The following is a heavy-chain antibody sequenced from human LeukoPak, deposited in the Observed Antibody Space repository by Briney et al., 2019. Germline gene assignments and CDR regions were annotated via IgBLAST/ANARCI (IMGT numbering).Heavy chain of an antibody. CDR3: ARGTFGRVAGTLDY. J-gene: IGHJ4*02. CDR1: SGSISSYY. V-gene: IGHV4-59*01. CDR2: IYYSGST. Sequence: SETLSLTCTVSSGSISSYYWSWLRHPPGKGLEWIGYIYYSGSTNYNPSLKSRVTISVDTSKNQFSLKLSSVTAADTAVYYCARGTFGRVAGTLDYWGQGTLVTVSS. D-gene: IGHD6-19*01.